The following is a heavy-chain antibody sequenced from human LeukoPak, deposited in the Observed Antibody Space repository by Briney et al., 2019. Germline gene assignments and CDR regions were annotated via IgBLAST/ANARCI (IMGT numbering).Heavy chain of an antibody. CDR2: IIPIFGTA. J-gene: IGHJ3*02. D-gene: IGHD5-24*01. CDR3: ARDTDGDGYNSENDAFDI. V-gene: IGHV1-69*05. Sequence: ASVKVSCKASGGTFSSYAISWVRQAPGQGLEWMGGIIPIFGTANYAQKFQGRVTITTDESTSTAYMELSSQRSEDTAVYYCARDTDGDGYNSENDAFDIWGLGTMVTVSS. CDR1: GGTFSSYA.